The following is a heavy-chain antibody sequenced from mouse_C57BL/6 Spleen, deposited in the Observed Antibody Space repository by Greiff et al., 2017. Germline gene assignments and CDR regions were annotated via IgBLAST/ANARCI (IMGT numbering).Heavy chain of an antibody. D-gene: IGHD2-12*01. Sequence: EVKLMESGAELVKPGASVKLSCTASGFTITDYYMHWVKQRTEQGLEWIGRIDPEDGETKYAPKFQGKATITADTSSNTAYLQLSSLTSEDSAVYYCASYSGYAMDYWGQGTSVTVSS. CDR2: IDPEDGET. J-gene: IGHJ4*01. CDR3: ASYSGYAMDY. V-gene: IGHV14-2*01. CDR1: GFTITDYY.